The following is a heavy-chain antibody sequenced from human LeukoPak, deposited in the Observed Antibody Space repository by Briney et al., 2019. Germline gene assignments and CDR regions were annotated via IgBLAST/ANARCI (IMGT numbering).Heavy chain of an antibody. CDR2: IYSSGST. V-gene: IGHV4-59*08. J-gene: IGHJ4*02. CDR1: HRYISTYY. Sequence: ETLPLTCTVSHRYISTYYWSWIRPPPGKGLEWIGYIYSSGSTNYNPSRKSPGTLSVDTSKKHTSLGLSSVTAADTGVYDWARHPGGRQFDYWGQGTLVTVSS. D-gene: IGHD1-26*01. CDR3: ARHPGGRQFDY.